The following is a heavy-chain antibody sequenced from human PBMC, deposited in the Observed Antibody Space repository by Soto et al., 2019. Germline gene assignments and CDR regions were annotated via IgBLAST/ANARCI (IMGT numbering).Heavy chain of an antibody. J-gene: IGHJ6*03. CDR2: SRSKANNYAT. Sequence: EVQLVESGGGLVQPGGSLKLYCAASGFTFSGSAMHWVRQASGKGLEWVGRSRSKANNYATAYGASVKGRFTISRDDSKNTEYLQMNSLKTEDTAVYYFSRQAAYFWRGKPQYYMDVWGKGTTGTVSS. D-gene: IGHD3-3*01. V-gene: IGHV3-73*01. CDR3: SRQAAYFWRGKPQYYMDV. CDR1: GFTFSGSA.